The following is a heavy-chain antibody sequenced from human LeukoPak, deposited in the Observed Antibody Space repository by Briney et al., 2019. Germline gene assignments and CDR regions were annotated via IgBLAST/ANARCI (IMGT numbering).Heavy chain of an antibody. Sequence: GASVNVSCKASGYTFTSYGISWVRPAPGQGLEWMGWISAYKRKTNYAQKLQGRVTLNKDTSTSTAYMELGSLRSDDTPVCYCASTPYCDSSGYNYWGQGTLVTVSS. V-gene: IGHV1-18*01. J-gene: IGHJ4*02. CDR3: ASTPYCDSSGYNY. CDR2: ISAYKRKT. CDR1: GYTFTSYG. D-gene: IGHD3-22*01.